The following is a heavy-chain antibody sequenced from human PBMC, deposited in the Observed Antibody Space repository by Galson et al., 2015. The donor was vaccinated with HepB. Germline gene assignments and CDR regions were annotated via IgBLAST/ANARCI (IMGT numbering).Heavy chain of an antibody. CDR1: GFTFDDYT. Sequence: SLRLSCAASGFTFDDYTMHWVRQAPGKGLEWVSLISWDGGSTYYADSVKGRFTISRDNSKNSLYLQMNSLRTEDTALYYCAKDTITMVRGNYGMDVWGQGTTVTVSS. D-gene: IGHD3-10*01. J-gene: IGHJ6*02. V-gene: IGHV3-43*01. CDR2: ISWDGGST. CDR3: AKDTITMVRGNYGMDV.